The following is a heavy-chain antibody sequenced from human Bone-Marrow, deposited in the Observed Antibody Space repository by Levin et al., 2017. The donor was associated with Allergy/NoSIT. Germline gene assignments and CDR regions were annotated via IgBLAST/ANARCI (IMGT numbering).Heavy chain of an antibody. J-gene: IGHJ5*02. CDR3: ARDRDWYGTAWFDH. CDR2: IHHSGIA. D-gene: IGHD3/OR15-3a*01. CDR1: GGSISGYF. V-gene: IGHV4-59*01. Sequence: KSSETLSLTCTVSGGSISGYFWSWIRQSPGKGLEWIGYIHHSGIANYNPSLKSRVTISVDTSRNQFSLKMNSVTAADTAVYYCARDRDWYGTAWFDHWGQGTLATVSS.